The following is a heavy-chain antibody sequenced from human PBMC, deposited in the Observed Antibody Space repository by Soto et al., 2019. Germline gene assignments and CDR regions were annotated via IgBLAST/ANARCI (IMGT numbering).Heavy chain of an antibody. CDR2: ISSSGSTI. Sequence: GGSLRLSCAASGFTFSSYEMNWVRQAPGKGLEWVSYISSSGSTIYYADSVKGRFTISRDNAKNSLYLQMNSLRAEDTAVYYCARGISGDFWSGYFDYWGQGTLVTVSS. CDR1: GFTFSSYE. V-gene: IGHV3-48*03. CDR3: ARGISGDFWSGYFDY. J-gene: IGHJ4*02. D-gene: IGHD3-3*01.